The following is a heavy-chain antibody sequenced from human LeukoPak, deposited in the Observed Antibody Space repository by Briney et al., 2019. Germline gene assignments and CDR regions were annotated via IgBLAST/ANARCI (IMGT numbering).Heavy chain of an antibody. V-gene: IGHV4-38-2*01. D-gene: IGHD4-17*01. CDR1: SYSINSGYN. CDR3: ARASGDYNYYYMDV. J-gene: IGHJ6*03. CDR2: IYQSGSTYYQSGST. Sequence: SETLSLTCAVSSYSINSGYNWGWIRQPPGKGLEWSGGIYQSGSTYYQSGSTYYNPSLKSRVTISVDTSKNQFSLNLNSVTAADTAVYYCARASGDYNYYYMDVWGKGTTVTVSS.